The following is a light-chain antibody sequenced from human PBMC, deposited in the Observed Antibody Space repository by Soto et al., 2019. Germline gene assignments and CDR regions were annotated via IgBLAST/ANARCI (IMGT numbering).Light chain of an antibody. J-gene: IGKJ2*01. CDR1: QNISSF. CDR2: GAS. Sequence: DIQMTQSSSSLSASVGDRVTITCRASQNISSFLNWYQQKPGKAPKLLIYGASSLQSGVPSRFSGSGSGTDFTLTISSLQPEDFATYHCQQSYSTPYTFGQGTKLEIK. CDR3: QQSYSTPYT. V-gene: IGKV1-39*01.